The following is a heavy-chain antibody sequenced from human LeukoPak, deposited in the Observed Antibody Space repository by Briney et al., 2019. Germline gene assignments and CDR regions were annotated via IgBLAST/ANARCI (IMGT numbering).Heavy chain of an antibody. CDR1: GYTFTSYA. J-gene: IGHJ4*02. D-gene: IGHD2-15*01. V-gene: IGHV1-3*01. CDR2: INADNGNT. CDR3: ARDCSGGSCYPGEFDY. Sequence: GASVKASCKASGYTFTSYAMHWVRQAPGQRLEWMGWINADNGNTKYSQKFQGRVTITRDTSASTAYMELSSLRSEDTAVYYCARDCSGGSCYPGEFDYWGQGTLVTVSS.